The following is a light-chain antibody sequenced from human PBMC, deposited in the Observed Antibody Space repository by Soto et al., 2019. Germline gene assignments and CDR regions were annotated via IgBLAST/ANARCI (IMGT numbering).Light chain of an antibody. CDR1: QSVSSSY. CDR3: QQYGSSPPFS. Sequence: EIVLTHSPGTLSLSPGERATNSSRASQSVSSSYLAWYQQKPGLAPRFLIDGASSRATGIPYRFSGGGSGTDFTLTIIRLEPEDFAVYYCQQYGSSPPFSFGPGTKVDIK. J-gene: IGKJ3*01. V-gene: IGKV3-20*01. CDR2: GAS.